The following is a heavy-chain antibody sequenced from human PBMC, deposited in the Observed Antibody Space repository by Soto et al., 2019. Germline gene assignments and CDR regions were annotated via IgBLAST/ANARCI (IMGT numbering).Heavy chain of an antibody. CDR2: ISGSGGCT. J-gene: IGHJ6*02. Sequence: GGSLRLSCAASGFTFSSYAMSWVRQAPGKGLEWVSSISGSGGCTNYADSVKGRFTISRDNAKNTLYLQMNSLRAEDTAVYYCAYRPSSSWPGLAVCNNGMDVWGQGTTVTVSS. CDR3: AYRPSSSWPGLAVCNNGMDV. V-gene: IGHV3-23*01. CDR1: GFTFSSYA. D-gene: IGHD6-6*01.